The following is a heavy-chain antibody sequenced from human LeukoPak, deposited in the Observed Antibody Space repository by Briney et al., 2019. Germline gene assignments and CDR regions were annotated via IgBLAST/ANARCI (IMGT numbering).Heavy chain of an antibody. Sequence: GGSLRLSCAASGFTFSSYAMSWVRQSPEKGLEWVAAISGSGVSTYYADSAQGRFTISRDNSENTVYLQMNSLRVEDTAVYYCARGDWGMYYFDYWGQGTLVTVSS. V-gene: IGHV3-23*01. CDR1: GFTFSSYA. J-gene: IGHJ4*02. CDR2: ISGSGVST. CDR3: ARGDWGMYYFDY. D-gene: IGHD7-27*01.